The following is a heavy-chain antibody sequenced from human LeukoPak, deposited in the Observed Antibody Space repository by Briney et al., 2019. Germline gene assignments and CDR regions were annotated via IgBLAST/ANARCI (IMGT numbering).Heavy chain of an antibody. CDR1: GYIFTSYN. CDR3: ARLVGAGKDYYYYYMDV. J-gene: IGHJ6*03. D-gene: IGHD1-26*01. Sequence: GASVKVSCKTSGYIFTSYNMHWVRQAPGRGLEWMGIINPSGGSTRYAQKFQGRVTMTRDTSTSTAYMELRSLRSDDTAVYYCARLVGAGKDYYYYYMDVWGKGTTVTVSS. CDR2: INPSGGST. V-gene: IGHV1-46*01.